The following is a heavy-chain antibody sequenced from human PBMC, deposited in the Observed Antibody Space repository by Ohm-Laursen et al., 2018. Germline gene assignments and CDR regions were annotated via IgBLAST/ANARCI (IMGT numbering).Heavy chain of an antibody. D-gene: IGHD3-22*01. J-gene: IGHJ4*02. CDR1: GGTFSSYA. CDR2: IIPIFGTA. V-gene: IGHV1-69*06. CDR3: ARGLYYDSSGRETAFDY. Sequence: SSVKVSCKASGGTFSSYAISWVRQAPGQGLEWMGGIIPIFGTANYAQKFQGRVTITADKSTSTAYMELSSLRSEDTAVYYCARGLYYDSSGRETAFDYWGQGTLVTVSS.